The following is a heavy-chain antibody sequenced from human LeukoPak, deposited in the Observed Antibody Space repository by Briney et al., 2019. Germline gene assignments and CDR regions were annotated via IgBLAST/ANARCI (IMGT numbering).Heavy chain of an antibody. CDR2: IYYSGST. CDR3: ARRSDYYGSGSYGYFDY. CDR1: GYSISSGYY. V-gene: IGHV4-38-2*02. D-gene: IGHD3-10*01. Sequence: SETLSLTCTVSGYSISSGYYWGWIRQPPGKGLEWIGSIYYSGSTYYNPSLKSRVTISVDTSKNQFSLKLSSVTAADTAVYYCARRSDYYGSGSYGYFDYWGQGTLVTVSS. J-gene: IGHJ4*02.